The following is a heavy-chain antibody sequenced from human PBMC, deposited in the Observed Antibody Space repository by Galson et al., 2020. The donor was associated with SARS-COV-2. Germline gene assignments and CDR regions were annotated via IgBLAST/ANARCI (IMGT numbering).Heavy chain of an antibody. CDR3: ARVSARHPNRIAVGSYYFDY. V-gene: IGHV4-39*01. CDR2: IYYSGST. J-gene: IGHJ4*02. CDR1: GGSISSSSYY. Sequence: ETGGSLRLSCTVSGGSISSSSYYWGWIRQPPGKGLEWIGSIYYSGSTYYNPSLKSRVTISVDTSKNQFSLKLSSVTAADTAVYYCARVSARHPNRIAVGSYYFDYWGQGTLVTVSS. D-gene: IGHD6-19*01.